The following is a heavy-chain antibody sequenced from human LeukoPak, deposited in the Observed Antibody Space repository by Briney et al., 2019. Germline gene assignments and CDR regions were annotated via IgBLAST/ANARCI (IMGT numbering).Heavy chain of an antibody. D-gene: IGHD4-11*01. CDR2: TSYDGAAK. V-gene: IGHV3-30*18. Sequence: GGSLRLSCAASGFDFSGYGMHWVRQAPGKGLEWVAVTSYDGAAKFYAHSVEGRFTVSRDNSKNTLYLQVNTLRAEDTAVYYCAKAGRNYHNWLDPWGQGTLVTVSS. CDR3: AKAGRNYHNWLDP. CDR1: GFDFSGYG. J-gene: IGHJ5*02.